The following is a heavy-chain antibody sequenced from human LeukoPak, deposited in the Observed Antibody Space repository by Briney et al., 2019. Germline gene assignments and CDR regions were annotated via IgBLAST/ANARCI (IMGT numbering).Heavy chain of an antibody. V-gene: IGHV3-53*01. D-gene: IGHD1-14*01. CDR1: GFTVSSNY. CDR2: SIGGDYT. CDR3: AKLHSATITADFDH. Sequence: PGGSLRLSCAASGFTVSSNYMSWVRQAPGKGLEWVSGISIGGDYTYYADSVKGRFTISRDNSKNTLSLQMSNLRAEDTAIYYCAKLHSATITADFDHWGQGTLVTVSS. J-gene: IGHJ4*02.